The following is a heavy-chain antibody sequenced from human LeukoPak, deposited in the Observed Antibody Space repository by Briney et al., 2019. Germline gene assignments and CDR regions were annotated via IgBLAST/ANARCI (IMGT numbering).Heavy chain of an antibody. Sequence: GGSLRLSCAASGFIFSNIAMTWVRQAPGERLEWVSSISRYGAYIYYADSVKGRFAISRDDATNSLFLEMNSLRVEDTAMYYCAREGVVTPDYWGQGTLVTVSS. V-gene: IGHV3-21*01. CDR3: AREGVVTPDY. CDR1: GFIFSNIA. J-gene: IGHJ4*02. CDR2: ISRYGAYI. D-gene: IGHD3-10*01.